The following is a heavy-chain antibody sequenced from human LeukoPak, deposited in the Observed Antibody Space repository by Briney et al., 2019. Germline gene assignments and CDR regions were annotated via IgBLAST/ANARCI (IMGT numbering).Heavy chain of an antibody. CDR1: GCRISSDW. V-gene: IGHV3-7*05. D-gene: IGHD1-1*01. Sequence: GRSLTLTCAVSGCRISSDWFNWVCQAQRQGLDLVANIKQDENKNYYLDSIKGRFTNSSDNAKNSLYLQMNSLRVEDTGVYYCGGKGYWGQGTLVTVSS. J-gene: IGHJ4*02. CDR3: GGKGY. CDR2: IKQDENKN.